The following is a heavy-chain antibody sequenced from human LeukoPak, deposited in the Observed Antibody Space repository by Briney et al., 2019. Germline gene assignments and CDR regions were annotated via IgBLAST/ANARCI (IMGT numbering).Heavy chain of an antibody. CDR2: IKSDGSNT. CDR3: TRVGDYGGNWAWYFDL. D-gene: IGHD4-23*01. V-gene: IGHV3-74*01. CDR1: GFTFSTYW. Sequence: GSLRLSCAASGFTFSTYWMHWVRQAPGKGLVWVSRIKSDGSNTNYADSVKGRFTISRDNAKNTLYLQMNSLRAEDTAVYYCTRVGDYGGNWAWYFDLWGRGTLVTVSS. J-gene: IGHJ2*01.